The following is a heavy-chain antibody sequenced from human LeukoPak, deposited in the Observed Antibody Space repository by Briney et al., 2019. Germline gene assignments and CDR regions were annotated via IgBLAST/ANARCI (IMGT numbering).Heavy chain of an antibody. CDR1: GFTFSSYE. V-gene: IGHV3-48*03. J-gene: IGHJ4*02. CDR3: ASSTYYYDSSGYYVGRSFDY. CDR2: ISSSGSTI. Sequence: GGSLRLSCAASGFTFSSYEMNWVRQAPGKGLEWVSYISSSGSTIYYADSVRGRFTISRDNAKNSLYLQMNSLRAEDTAVYYCASSTYYYDSSGYYVGRSFDYWGQGTLVTVSS. D-gene: IGHD3-22*01.